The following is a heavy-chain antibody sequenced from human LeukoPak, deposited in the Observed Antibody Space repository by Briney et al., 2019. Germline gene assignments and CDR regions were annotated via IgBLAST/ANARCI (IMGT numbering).Heavy chain of an antibody. V-gene: IGHV3-74*01. CDR3: VVGGSPGY. J-gene: IGHJ4*02. D-gene: IGHD2-15*01. CDR1: GLAFSAYK. CDR2: ISTDGYTT. Sequence: GGSLRLSCAASGLAFSAYKMHWVRQAPRKGLVWASRISTDGYTTDYADFVQGRFTASRDNTKNTWSLEMNSLRAEDTAVYYCVVGGSPGYWGQGTLVTVSS.